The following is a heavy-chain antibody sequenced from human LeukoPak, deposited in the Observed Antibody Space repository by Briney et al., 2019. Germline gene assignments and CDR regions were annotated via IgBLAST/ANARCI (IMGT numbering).Heavy chain of an antibody. D-gene: IGHD1-26*01. Sequence: GGSLRLSCAASGFTFSSYGMHWVRQAPGKGLEWVAVISYDGSNKYYADSVKGRFTISRDNSKNTLYLQMNSLRAEDTAVYYCAKGRGQGIVGAIHFDYWGQETLVTVSS. J-gene: IGHJ4*02. CDR3: AKGRGQGIVGAIHFDY. CDR1: GFTFSSYG. CDR2: ISYDGSNK. V-gene: IGHV3-30*18.